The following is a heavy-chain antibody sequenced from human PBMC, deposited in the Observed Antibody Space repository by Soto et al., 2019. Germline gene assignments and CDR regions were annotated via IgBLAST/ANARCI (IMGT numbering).Heavy chain of an antibody. V-gene: IGHV3-30-3*01. CDR1: GFTFSSYA. CDR3: ARGVSRWFGELLENWFDP. Sequence: QVQLVESGGGVVQPGRSLRLSCAASGFTFSSYAMHWVRQAPGKGLEWVAVISYDGSNKYYADSVKGRFTISRDNSKNTLYLQMNSLRAEDTAVYNCARGVSRWFGELLENWFDPWGQGTLVTVSS. CDR2: ISYDGSNK. D-gene: IGHD3-10*01. J-gene: IGHJ5*02.